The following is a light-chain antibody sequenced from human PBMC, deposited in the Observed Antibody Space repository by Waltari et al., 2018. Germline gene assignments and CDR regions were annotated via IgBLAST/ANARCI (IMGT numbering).Light chain of an antibody. CDR2: GAS. CDR1: QSVSTN. CDR3: QQYNKWPPVT. V-gene: IGKV3-15*01. J-gene: IGKJ3*01. Sequence: EIVMTQSPVTLSVSPGDRATLSCRASQSVSTNVAWYQQKPGQVPRVLIYGASSRATGIPARFSGSGSGTDFTLTISSLQSEDAAIYHCQQYNKWPPVTFGPGTKVDLK.